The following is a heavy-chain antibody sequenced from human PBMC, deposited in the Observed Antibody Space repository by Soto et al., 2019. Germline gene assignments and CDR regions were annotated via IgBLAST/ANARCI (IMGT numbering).Heavy chain of an antibody. CDR2: ISGSGGST. V-gene: IGHV3-23*01. CDR3: AKTAFGVVIIRSSAWFDP. Sequence: GGSLRLSCAASGFTFSSYAMSWVRQAPGKGLEWVSAISGSGGSTYYADSVKGRFTISRDNSKNTLYLQMNSLRAEDTAVYYCAKTAFGVVIIRSSAWFDPWGQGTLVTVSS. J-gene: IGHJ5*02. D-gene: IGHD3-3*01. CDR1: GFTFSSYA.